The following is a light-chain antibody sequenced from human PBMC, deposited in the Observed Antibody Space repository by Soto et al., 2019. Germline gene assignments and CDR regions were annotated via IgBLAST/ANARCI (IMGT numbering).Light chain of an antibody. CDR2: AAS. Sequence: DIQMTQSPSSLSASAGDRVTITCRASQSISSYLNWYQQKPGKAPKVLIYAASSLQSGVPSRFSGSGSGTDFTLTISSLQPEDFATYYCQQSYSIPWTFGQGTKVDIK. V-gene: IGKV1-39*01. J-gene: IGKJ1*01. CDR1: QSISSY. CDR3: QQSYSIPWT.